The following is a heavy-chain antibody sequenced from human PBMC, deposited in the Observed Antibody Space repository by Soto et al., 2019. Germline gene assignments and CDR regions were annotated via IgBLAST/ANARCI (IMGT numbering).Heavy chain of an antibody. Sequence: SETLSLTCAVYGGSFSGYYWSWIRQPPGKGLEWIGEINHSGSTNYNPSLKSRVTISVDTSKNQFSLKLSSVTAADTAVYYCARGQGVVVPAAPRGMDVWGQGTTVTVSS. CDR3: ARGQGVVVPAAPRGMDV. D-gene: IGHD2-2*01. V-gene: IGHV4-34*01. CDR1: GGSFSGYY. J-gene: IGHJ6*02. CDR2: INHSGST.